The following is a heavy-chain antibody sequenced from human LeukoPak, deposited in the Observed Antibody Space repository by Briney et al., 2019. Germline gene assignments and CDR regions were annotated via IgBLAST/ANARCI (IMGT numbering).Heavy chain of an antibody. Sequence: GGSLRLSCAASGFTFSSYSMNWVRQAPGKGLEWVSDISSSSSTIYYADSVKGRFTISRDNAKNSLYLEMNSLRAEGTAVYYCARTYYDFWSGYYSHEGNPFDYWGQGTLVTVSS. D-gene: IGHD3-3*01. CDR1: GFTFSSYS. CDR3: ARTYYDFWSGYYSHEGNPFDY. CDR2: ISSSSSTI. V-gene: IGHV3-48*01. J-gene: IGHJ4*02.